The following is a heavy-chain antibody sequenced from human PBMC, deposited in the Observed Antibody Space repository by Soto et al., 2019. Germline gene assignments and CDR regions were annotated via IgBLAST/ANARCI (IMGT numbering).Heavy chain of an antibody. V-gene: IGHV4-61*01. CDR1: GVSVTTAPYY. D-gene: IGHD3-10*01. J-gene: IGHJ5*02. Sequence: QVQLQGSGPGLVKPSETLSLTCTVSGVSVTTAPYYWSWIRQPPGKGLEWIGYITFSGSTNYNPSPKSRVTLSVDTSRNQFSLKLTSVTAADAAVYFCASGKRAEGSWGQGTLVTVSS. CDR3: ASGKRAEGS. CDR2: ITFSGST.